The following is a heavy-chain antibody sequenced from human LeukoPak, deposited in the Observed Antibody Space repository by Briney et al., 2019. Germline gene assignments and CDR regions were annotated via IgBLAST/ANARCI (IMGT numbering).Heavy chain of an antibody. CDR2: VSGSSHKI. CDR3: AGRPTGYSSGYIF. V-gene: IGHV3-23*01. Sequence: GGSLRLSCVASGFTFSNYAMSWVRQAPNKGLDWVSVVSGSSHKIRYADSVKGRFTISRDNFENTLYLQMNNLRAEDTALYYCAGRPTGYSSGYIFWGQGALATVSS. J-gene: IGHJ1*01. CDR1: GFTFSNYA. D-gene: IGHD5-18*01.